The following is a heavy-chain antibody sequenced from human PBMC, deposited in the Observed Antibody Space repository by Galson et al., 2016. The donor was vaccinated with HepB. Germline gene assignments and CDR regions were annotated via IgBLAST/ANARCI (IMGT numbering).Heavy chain of an antibody. CDR1: GGSISSYS. J-gene: IGHJ6*02. CDR2: IDHSGST. Sequence: ETLSLTCTVSGGSISSYSWSWIRQPPGKGLDWIGEIDHSGSTNYNPSLRSRVTISVDKSKNHFSLKMRSVTAADTAVYYCAREKTEDIVEVPAAHYGLDVWGQGTTVTVSS. CDR3: AREKTEDIVEVPAAHYGLDV. V-gene: IGHV4-59*12. D-gene: IGHD2-2*01.